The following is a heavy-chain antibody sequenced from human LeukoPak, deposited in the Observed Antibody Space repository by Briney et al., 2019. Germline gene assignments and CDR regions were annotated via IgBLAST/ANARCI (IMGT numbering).Heavy chain of an antibody. CDR2: IIPIFGTA. D-gene: IGHD6-13*01. J-gene: IGHJ5*02. CDR1: GGTFSSYA. V-gene: IGHV1-69*05. CDR3: ARDQIILGWQQLVHNWFDP. Sequence: SVKVSCKAPGGTFSSYAISWVLQAPGQGLEWMGGIIPIFGTANYAQKFQGRVTITTDESTSTAYMELSSLRSEDTAVYYCARDQIILGWQQLVHNWFDPWGQGTLVTVSS.